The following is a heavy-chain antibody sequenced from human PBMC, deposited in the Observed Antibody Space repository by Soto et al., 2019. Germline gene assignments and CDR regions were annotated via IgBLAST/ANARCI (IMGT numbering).Heavy chain of an antibody. CDR3: AKDRLGGVISAFDS. D-gene: IGHD3-16*02. Sequence: PGGSLRLSCAASGFTFSSYGMSWVRQAPGKGLEWVSTISGRDGSTYFADSVKGRFTISRDNFKNTLYLQMNSLRAEDTAVYYCAKDRLGGVISAFDSWGQGTLVTVSS. CDR2: ISGRDGST. V-gene: IGHV3-23*01. J-gene: IGHJ4*02. CDR1: GFTFSSYG.